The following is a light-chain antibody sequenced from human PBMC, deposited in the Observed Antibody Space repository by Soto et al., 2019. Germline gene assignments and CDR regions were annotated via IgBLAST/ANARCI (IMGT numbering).Light chain of an antibody. J-gene: IGKJ4*01. V-gene: IGKV3-15*01. CDR2: GAS. Sequence: EIVMTQSPATLSLSPGERATLSCRASQSVSRNLAWYQQKPGQAPRLLIYGASTRATGIPARFSGSGSGTAFSLTISSLQSEDFAVYYCQQYNNWPPLTFGGGTKVEIK. CDR1: QSVSRN. CDR3: QQYNNWPPLT.